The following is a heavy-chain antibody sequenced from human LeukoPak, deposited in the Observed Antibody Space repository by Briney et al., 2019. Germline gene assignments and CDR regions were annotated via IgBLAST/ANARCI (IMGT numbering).Heavy chain of an antibody. CDR1: GFSFSSYA. CDR3: AKARGYSGYDYFDY. CDR2: VSFDGKIQ. Sequence: PGGSLRLSCAASGFSFSSYALHWVRQAPGKGPEWVAAVSFDGKIQYYADSVQGRFTVSRNDSKNSIFLQMSSLTADDTAVYYCAKARGYSGYDYFDYWGRGALVTVSS. D-gene: IGHD5-12*01. J-gene: IGHJ4*01. V-gene: IGHV3-30*15.